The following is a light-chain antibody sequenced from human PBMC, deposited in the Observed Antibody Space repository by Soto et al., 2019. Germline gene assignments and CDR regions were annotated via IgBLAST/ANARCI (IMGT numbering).Light chain of an antibody. J-gene: IGLJ2*01. V-gene: IGLV1-44*01. CDR3: AAWDGSLNRVL. CDR1: RSNIGSNT. Sequence: QSVLTQPPSASGTPGQRVTISCSGSRSNIGSNTVNWYQQLPGTAPKVLIYSNNQRPSGVPDRFSGSRSGTSASLAISGRQSEDEADYYCAAWDGSLNRVLFGGGTKLTVL. CDR2: SNN.